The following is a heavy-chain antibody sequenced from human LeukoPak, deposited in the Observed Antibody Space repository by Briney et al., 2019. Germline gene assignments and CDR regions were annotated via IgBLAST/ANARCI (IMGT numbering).Heavy chain of an antibody. CDR1: GYSFTSYW. Sequence: GESLKISCKGSGYSFTSYWISWVRQMPGKGLEWMGRIDPSDSYTNYSPSFQGHVTISADKSISTAYLQWSSLKASDTAMYYCALYVDTATLGVYWGQGTLVTVSS. J-gene: IGHJ4*02. V-gene: IGHV5-10-1*01. D-gene: IGHD5-18*01. CDR2: IDPSDSYT. CDR3: ALYVDTATLGVY.